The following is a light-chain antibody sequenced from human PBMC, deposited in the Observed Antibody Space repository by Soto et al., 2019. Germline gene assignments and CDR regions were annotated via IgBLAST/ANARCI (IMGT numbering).Light chain of an antibody. V-gene: IGKV3-11*01. Sequence: EIALTQSPAILSLSPGERATLSCRASQSVSTYLAWYQQKPGQAPRLLIYDTFNRATGIPARLSGSGSGTDFTLTISILEPEDLAFYYCVQRNDWPWTSGQGTKVEI. CDR1: QSVSTY. CDR2: DTF. CDR3: VQRNDWPWT. J-gene: IGKJ1*01.